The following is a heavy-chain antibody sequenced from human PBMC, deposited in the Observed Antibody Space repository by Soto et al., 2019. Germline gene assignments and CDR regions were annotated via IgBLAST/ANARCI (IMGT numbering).Heavy chain of an antibody. D-gene: IGHD3-10*01. V-gene: IGHV1-18*01. Sequence: QLVQAGAEVKKPGASVKVSCKASGFLFTSYGITWVRQAPGQGLAWLGWISIYNGNTDYSRNLQGRVTMTADTSTSTVSMELMSLRFDATARYFCARARVDSRYKELWFTDRWGQGTLVNAST. CDR3: ARARVDSRYKELWFTDR. J-gene: IGHJ4*02. CDR2: ISIYNGNT. CDR1: GFLFTSYG.